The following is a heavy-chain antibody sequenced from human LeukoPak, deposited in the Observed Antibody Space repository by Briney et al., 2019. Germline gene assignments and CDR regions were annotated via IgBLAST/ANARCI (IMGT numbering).Heavy chain of an antibody. J-gene: IGHJ4*02. V-gene: IGHV4-39*07. CDR3: ARERAGFYFDY. D-gene: IGHD1-14*01. CDR1: GGSISSSSYY. Sequence: SETLSLTCTVSGGSISSSSYYWGWIRQPPGKGLEWIGSIYYSGSTYYNPFLKSRVTISVDTSKNQFSLKLSSVTAADTAVYYCARERAGFYFDYWGQGTLVTVSS. CDR2: IYYSGST.